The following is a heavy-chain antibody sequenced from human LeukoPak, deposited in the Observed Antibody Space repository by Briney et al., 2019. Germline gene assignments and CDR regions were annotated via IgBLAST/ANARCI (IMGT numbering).Heavy chain of an antibody. CDR2: MNSNNGDT. Sequence: GASVKVSCKASGGTFSSYAINWVRQATGQGLEWMGWMNSNNGDTGYAQQFQGRVTMTRNTSTSTAYMELSSLRSEDTAVYYCARPPGGYGSIFWGQGTLVTVSS. CDR1: GGTFSSYA. D-gene: IGHD3-10*01. J-gene: IGHJ4*02. CDR3: ARPPGGYGSIF. V-gene: IGHV1-8*02.